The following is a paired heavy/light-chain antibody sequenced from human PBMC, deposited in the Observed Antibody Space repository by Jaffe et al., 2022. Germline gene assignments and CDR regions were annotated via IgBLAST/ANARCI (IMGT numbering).Heavy chain of an antibody. J-gene: IGHJ4*02. CDR2: IYYSGST. D-gene: IGHD3-9*01. CDR3: ARVALYYDILTGYYASRYFDY. V-gene: IGHV4-59*01. Sequence: QVQLQESGPGLVKPSETLSLTCTVSGGSISSYYWSWIRQPPGKGLEWIGYIYYSGSTNYNPSLKSRVTISVDTSKNQFSLKLSSVTAADTAVYYCARVALYYDILTGYYASRYFDYWGQGTLVTVSS. CDR1: GGSISSYY.
Light chain of an antibody. Sequence: QSALTQPRSVSGSPGQSVTISCTGTSSDVGGYNYVSWYQQHPGKAPKLMIYDVSKRPSGVPDRFSGSKSGNTASLTISGLQAEDEADYYCCSYAGSYSLYVFGTGTKVTVL. CDR3: CSYAGSYSLYV. J-gene: IGLJ1*01. CDR1: SSDVGGYNY. CDR2: DVS. V-gene: IGLV2-11*01.